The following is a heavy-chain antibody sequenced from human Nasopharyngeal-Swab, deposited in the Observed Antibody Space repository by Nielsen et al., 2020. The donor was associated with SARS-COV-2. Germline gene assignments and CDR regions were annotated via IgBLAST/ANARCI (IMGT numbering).Heavy chain of an antibody. CDR2: IYDSWST. Sequence: SETLSLTCTISGGYMSGYSWSWIRQAPGKGLQWFGKIYDSWSTLYNPALQSRVTMSVDTSKNQFSLKLTSVTIADTAVYYCARESWDNQKNDGFDVWVQVTMVTVSS. CDR3: ARESWDNQKNDGFDV. CDR1: GGYMSGYS. D-gene: IGHD1-26*01. J-gene: IGHJ3*01. V-gene: IGHV4-59*01.